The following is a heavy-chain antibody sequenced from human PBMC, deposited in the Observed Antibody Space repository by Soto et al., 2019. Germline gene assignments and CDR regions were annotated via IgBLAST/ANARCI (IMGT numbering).Heavy chain of an antibody. CDR2: IIPIFGTA. V-gene: IGHV1-69*13. J-gene: IGHJ4*02. CDR3: AGMKRRYCTNGVCYSLDY. Sequence: SVKVSCKASGGTFSSYAISWVRQAPGQGLEWIGGIIPIFGTANYAQKFQGRVTITADESTSTAYMELSSLRSEDTAVYYCAGMKRRYCTNGVCYSLDYWGQGTLVTVSS. D-gene: IGHD2-8*01. CDR1: GGTFSSYA.